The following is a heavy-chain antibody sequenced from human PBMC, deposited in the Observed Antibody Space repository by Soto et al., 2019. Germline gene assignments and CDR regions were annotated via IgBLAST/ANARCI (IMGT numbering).Heavy chain of an antibody. CDR1: GGSIASGGYS. V-gene: IGHV4-30-2*01. CDR3: ASSKYDVVVGPVWFDP. J-gene: IGHJ5*02. Sequence: ASETLSLTCAVSGGSIASGGYSWGWIRQPPWQGLEWIGYMYRSGNTYYNPSLKGRVTISLDQSRNQFSLRMNAVSAADTAVYFCASSKYDVVVGPVWFDPWGQGTLVTVYS. D-gene: IGHD2-21*01. CDR2: MYRSGNT.